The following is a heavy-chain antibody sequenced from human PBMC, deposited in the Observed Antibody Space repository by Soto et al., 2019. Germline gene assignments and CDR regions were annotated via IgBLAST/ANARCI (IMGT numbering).Heavy chain of an antibody. Sequence: QVQLVQSGAEVKKPGSSVKVSCKASGGTFSSYTISWVRQAPGQGLEWMGRIIPILGIANYAQKFQGRVTITADKSTSTAYMELSSLRSEDTAVYYCARSGWVRADWVEDSYYYYGMDVWGQGTTVTVSS. CDR1: GGTFSSYT. CDR2: IIPILGIA. V-gene: IGHV1-69*02. CDR3: ARSGWVRADWVEDSYYYYGMDV. J-gene: IGHJ6*02. D-gene: IGHD3-9*01.